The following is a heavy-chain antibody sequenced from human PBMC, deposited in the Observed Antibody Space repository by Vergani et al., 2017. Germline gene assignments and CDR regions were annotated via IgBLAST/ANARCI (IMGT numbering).Heavy chain of an antibody. V-gene: IGHV1-69*11. D-gene: IGHD2-15*01. CDR1: GGTFSSYA. CDR2: IIPILGTA. CDR3: AGGSGGSSLLGY. Sequence: QVQLVQSGAEVKKPGSSVKVSCKASGGTFSSYAISWVRQAPGQGLEWMGRIIPILGTANYAQKFQGRVTITADESTSTAYMELRSRGSEATAVYYCAGGSGGSSLLGYWGQGTLVTVSS. J-gene: IGHJ4*02.